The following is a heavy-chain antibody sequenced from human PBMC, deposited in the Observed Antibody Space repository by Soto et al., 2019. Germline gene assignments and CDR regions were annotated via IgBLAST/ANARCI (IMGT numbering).Heavy chain of an antibody. D-gene: IGHD3-16*01. Sequence: GGSLRLSCATSGFPFSSYGMHWARQATGKGLERVAVIWYDGSNKDYADYVTGRFNSSRDNSSNTRCLQMNSLRAEDTAVYYCARDRERRIMITFGGIALPGHWGQGTLVNVSS. CDR3: ARDRERRIMITFGGIALPGH. J-gene: IGHJ4*01. V-gene: IGHV3-33*01. CDR1: GFPFSSYG. CDR2: IWYDGSNK.